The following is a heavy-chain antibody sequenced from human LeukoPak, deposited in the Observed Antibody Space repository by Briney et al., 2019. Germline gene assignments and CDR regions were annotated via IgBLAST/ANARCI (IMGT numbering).Heavy chain of an antibody. CDR2: IYSSGST. CDR3: ARKDGDY. J-gene: IGHJ4*02. CDR1: GASISAFH. Sequence: PSETLSLTCTVSGASISAFHWTWFRQPAGKGLEWIGLIYSSGSTLFNPSLKSRVAMSVDLTKNQLSLKLTSVTAADTAMYYCARKDGDYWGRGNPGHRLV. V-gene: IGHV4-4*07.